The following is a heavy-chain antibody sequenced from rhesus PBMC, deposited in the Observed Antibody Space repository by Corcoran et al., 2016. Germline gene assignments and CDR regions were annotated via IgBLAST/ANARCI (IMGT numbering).Heavy chain of an antibody. D-gene: IGHD6-25*01. CDR1: GFTFSSYG. Sequence: EVRLVESGGGLVQPGGSLRLSCAASGFTFSSYGMSWVRQAPGKGLEWVSYISNGGGSTYYADSVKGRFTISRDNSKNTLSLQRNSLRAEDTAVYYCAKDLGIAAAGKIDYWGQGVLVTVSS. CDR2: ISNGGGST. CDR3: AKDLGIAAAGKIDY. V-gene: IGHV3S5*01. J-gene: IGHJ4*01.